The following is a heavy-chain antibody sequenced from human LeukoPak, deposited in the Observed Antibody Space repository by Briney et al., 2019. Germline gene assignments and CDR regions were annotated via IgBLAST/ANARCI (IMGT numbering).Heavy chain of an antibody. V-gene: IGHV3-7*01. CDR3: ATFVGIVSGTYTVPGGLLV. Sequence: GGSLRLSCVASEFSLTNFWMTWVRRAPGRGLEWVANIKHDGTEKFYVDSVKGRFTISRDNAKNSLYLQMNSPRAEDTAVYYCATFVGIVSGTYTVPGGLLVWGKGTTVTVSS. J-gene: IGHJ6*04. CDR2: IKHDGTEK. D-gene: IGHD2-2*03. CDR1: EFSLTNFW.